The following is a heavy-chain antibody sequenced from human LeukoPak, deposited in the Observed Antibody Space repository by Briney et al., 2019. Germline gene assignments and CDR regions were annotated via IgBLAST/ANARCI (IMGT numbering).Heavy chain of an antibody. V-gene: IGHV1-69*05. CDR1: GGTFSSYA. Sequence: SVKVSCKASGGTFSSYAISWVRQAPGQGLEWMGGIIPIFGTANYAQKFQGRVTITTDESTSTAYMELSSLRSGDTAVYYCARSITMVRGVITPDCYYMDVWGKGTTVTVSS. CDR2: IIPIFGTA. D-gene: IGHD3-10*01. CDR3: ARSITMVRGVITPDCYYMDV. J-gene: IGHJ6*03.